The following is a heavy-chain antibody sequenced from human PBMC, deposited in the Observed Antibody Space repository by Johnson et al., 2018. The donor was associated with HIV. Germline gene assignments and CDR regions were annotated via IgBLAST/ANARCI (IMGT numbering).Heavy chain of an antibody. CDR3: ARVIDQYFDSILDDAFDI. J-gene: IGHJ3*02. CDR2: ISYDGSNK. V-gene: IGHV3-30*04. Sequence: QVYLVESGGGVVQPGRSLRLSCAASGFTFSSYVMHWVRQAPGKGLEWVAVISYDGSNKYYADSVKGRFTISRDNAKNSLYLQMNSLRDEDTAVYYCARVIDQYFDSILDDAFDIWGQGTMVTVSS. CDR1: GFTFSSYV. D-gene: IGHD3-22*01.